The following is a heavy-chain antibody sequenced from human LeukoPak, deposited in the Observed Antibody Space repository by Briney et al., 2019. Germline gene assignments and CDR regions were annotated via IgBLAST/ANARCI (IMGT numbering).Heavy chain of an antibody. CDR2: INWNGGST. D-gene: IGHD2-15*01. CDR1: GFTFDDYD. V-gene: IGHV3-20*04. Sequence: GGSLRLSCAASGFTFDDYDMSWVRRAPGKGREWVSDINWNGGSTGYADSVKGRFTISRDNAKNSLYLQMNSLRAEDTALYYCAGGGGWYWGQGTLVTVSS. J-gene: IGHJ4*02. CDR3: AGGGGWY.